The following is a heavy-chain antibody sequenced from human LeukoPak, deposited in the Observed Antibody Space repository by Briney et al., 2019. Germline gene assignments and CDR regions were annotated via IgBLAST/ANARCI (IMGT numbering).Heavy chain of an antibody. CDR2: ISSSSSTI. Sequence: GRSLRLSCAASGFTFSSYSMNWVRQAPGKGLEWVSYISSSSSTIYYADSVKGRFTISRDNAKNSLYLQMNSLRAEDTAVYYCARGGQPHYFDYWGQGTLVTVSS. CDR3: ARGGQPHYFDY. J-gene: IGHJ4*02. CDR1: GFTFSSYS. V-gene: IGHV3-48*04. D-gene: IGHD1-14*01.